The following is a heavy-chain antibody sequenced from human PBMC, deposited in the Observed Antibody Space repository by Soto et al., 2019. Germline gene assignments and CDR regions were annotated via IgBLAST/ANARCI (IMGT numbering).Heavy chain of an antibody. Sequence: ASVKVSCKASGYTFTGYYMHWVRQAPGQGLEWMGWINPNSGGTNYAQKFQGWVTMTRDTSISTAYMELSRLRSDDTAVYYAVSGDDSLTGYYHRYYYYYMDVWGKGTTVTVSS. V-gene: IGHV1-2*04. J-gene: IGHJ6*03. CDR2: INPNSGGT. CDR1: GYTFTGYY. CDR3: VSGDDSLTGYYHRYYYYYMDV. D-gene: IGHD3-9*01.